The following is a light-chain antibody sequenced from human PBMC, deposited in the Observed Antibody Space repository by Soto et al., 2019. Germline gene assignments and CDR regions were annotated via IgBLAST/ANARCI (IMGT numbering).Light chain of an antibody. CDR1: SSDVGSYNL. J-gene: IGLJ1*01. Sequence: SALTQPASVSGSPGQSITISCTGTSSDVGSYNLVSWYQQHPGKAPKLMIYEGSKRPSGVSNRFSGSKSGNTASLTISGLQAEDEADYYCCSYAGSNYVFGTGTKATVL. CDR2: EGS. V-gene: IGLV2-23*01. CDR3: CSYAGSNYV.